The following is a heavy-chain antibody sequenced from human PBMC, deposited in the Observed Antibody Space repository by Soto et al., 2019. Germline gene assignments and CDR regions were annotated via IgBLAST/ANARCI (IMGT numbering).Heavy chain of an antibody. CDR3: TTGVTSRGMDV. J-gene: IGHJ6*02. D-gene: IGHD2-21*02. Sequence: GGSLRLSCAASGFTFSNAWMSWVRQAPGKGLEWVGRIKSKTDGGTTDYAAPVKGRFTISRDDSKNTLYVQMNSLKTEDTAVYYCTTGVTSRGMDVWGQGTTVTVSS. V-gene: IGHV3-15*01. CDR2: IKSKTDGGTT. CDR1: GFTFSNAW.